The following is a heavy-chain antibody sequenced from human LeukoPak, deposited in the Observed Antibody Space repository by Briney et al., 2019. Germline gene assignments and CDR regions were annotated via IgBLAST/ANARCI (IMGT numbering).Heavy chain of an antibody. CDR2: IYSGGST. J-gene: IGHJ4*02. CDR3: ARAGLGYCSGGSCPFYFDY. D-gene: IGHD2-15*01. V-gene: IGHV3-53*01. Sequence: PGGSLRLSCAASGFTVSSNYMSWVRRAPGKGLEGVSIIYSGGSTFYADSVRGRFTISRDNSKNTLYLQMTSLRAEDTAVYYCARAGLGYCSGGSCPFYFDYWGQGTLVTVSS. CDR1: GFTVSSNY.